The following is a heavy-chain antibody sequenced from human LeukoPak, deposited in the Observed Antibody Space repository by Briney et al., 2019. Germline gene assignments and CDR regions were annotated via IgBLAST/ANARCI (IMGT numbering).Heavy chain of an antibody. Sequence: PGRSLRLSCAASGFTFSSYAMHWVRQAPGKGLEWVAVISYDGSNKYYADSVKGRFTISRDNSKNTLYLQMNSLRAEDTAVYYCASSTYDSSGYYGMDVWGPGTTVTVSS. CDR3: ASSTYDSSGYYGMDV. D-gene: IGHD3-22*01. CDR2: ISYDGSNK. V-gene: IGHV3-30-3*01. J-gene: IGHJ6*02. CDR1: GFTFSSYA.